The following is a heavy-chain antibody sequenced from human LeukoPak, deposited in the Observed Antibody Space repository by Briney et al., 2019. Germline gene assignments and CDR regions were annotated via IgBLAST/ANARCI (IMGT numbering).Heavy chain of an antibody. V-gene: IGHV4-38-2*02. CDR2: IYHSGST. J-gene: IGHJ6*03. CDR1: GYSISSGYY. D-gene: IGHD3-22*01. Sequence: EPSETLSLTCTVSGYSISSGYYWGWIRQPPGKGLEWIGSIYHSGSTYYNPSLKSRVTISVDTSKNQFSLKLSSVTAADTAVYYCARETYYYDSSGYSLYYYYYMDVWGKGTAVTISS. CDR3: ARETYYYDSSGYSLYYYYYMDV.